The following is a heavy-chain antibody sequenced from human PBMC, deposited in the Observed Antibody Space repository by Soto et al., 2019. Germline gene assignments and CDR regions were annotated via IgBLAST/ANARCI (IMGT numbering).Heavy chain of an antibody. CDR2: IYYSGST. J-gene: IGHJ4*02. CDR3: ARHRYSYGVYYFDY. Sequence: SETLSLTCIVSGGSISNYYWSWIRQPPGKGLEWIGYIYYSGSTNYNPSLTSRVTISVDTSKNQFSLKLSSVTAAHTAVYYCARHRYSYGVYYFDYWGQGTLVTVSS. CDR1: GGSISNYY. D-gene: IGHD5-18*01. V-gene: IGHV4-59*08.